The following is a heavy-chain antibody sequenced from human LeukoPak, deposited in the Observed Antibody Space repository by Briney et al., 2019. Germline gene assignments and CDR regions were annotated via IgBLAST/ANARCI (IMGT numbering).Heavy chain of an antibody. CDR3: ARKSAYLEFRLLGDAFDI. CDR1: GFTFSSYW. Sequence: GGSLRLSCAASGFTFSSYWMSWVRQAPGKGLEWVANIKQDGSEKYYVDSVKGRFTISRDNAKNSLYLQMNSLRAEDTAVYYCARKSAYLEFRLLGDAFDIWGQGTMVTVSS. J-gene: IGHJ3*02. V-gene: IGHV3-7*03. D-gene: IGHD3-3*01. CDR2: IKQDGSEK.